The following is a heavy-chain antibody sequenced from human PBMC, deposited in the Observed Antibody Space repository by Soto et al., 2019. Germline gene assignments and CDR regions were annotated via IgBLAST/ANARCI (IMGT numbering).Heavy chain of an antibody. V-gene: IGHV1-69*12. Sequence: QVQLVQSGAEVKKPESSVKVSCKAPGGTFSTYAISWVRQAPGQGLEWMGGIIPMFGTANYAQRFQDRVTITADESTKTVYMELCSLRSEDTSVYFCASGIQLWLRRINNGYSGWGQGTLVTVSS. CDR3: ASGIQLWLRRINNGYSG. D-gene: IGHD5-18*01. CDR1: GGTFSTYA. CDR2: IIPMFGTA. J-gene: IGHJ4*02.